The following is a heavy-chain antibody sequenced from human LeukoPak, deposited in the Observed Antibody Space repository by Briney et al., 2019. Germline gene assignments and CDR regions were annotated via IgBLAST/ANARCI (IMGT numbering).Heavy chain of an antibody. CDR3: ARDPTAFYDSSGSPGPH. V-gene: IGHV1-18*01. D-gene: IGHD3-22*01. J-gene: IGHJ4*02. Sequence: ASVKVSCKASGYTFTSYSISWVRQAPGQGLEWMGWISAYNGNTNYAQKLQGRVTMTTDTSTSTAYMELRSLRSDDTAVYYCARDPTAFYDSSGSPGPHWGQGTLVTVSS. CDR2: ISAYNGNT. CDR1: GYTFTSYS.